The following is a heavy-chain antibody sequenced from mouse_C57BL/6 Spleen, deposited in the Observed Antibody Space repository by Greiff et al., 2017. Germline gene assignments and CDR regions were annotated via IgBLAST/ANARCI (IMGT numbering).Heavy chain of an antibody. V-gene: IGHV5-9-1*02. CDR3: TRGTAQAPFAY. CDR2: ISSGGDYI. J-gene: IGHJ3*01. Sequence: EVHLVESGEGLVKPGGSLKLSCAASGFTFSSYAMSWVRQTPEKRLEWVAYISSGGDYIYYADTVKGRFTISRDNARNTLYLQMSSLKSEDTAMYYCTRGTAQAPFAYWGQGTLVTVSA. CDR1: GFTFSSYA. D-gene: IGHD3-2*02.